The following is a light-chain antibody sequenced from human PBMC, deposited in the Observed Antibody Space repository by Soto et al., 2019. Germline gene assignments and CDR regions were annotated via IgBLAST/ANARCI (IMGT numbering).Light chain of an antibody. V-gene: IGKV1-39*01. CDR3: QQSYSTPYT. J-gene: IGKJ2*01. CDR1: QSISTY. CDR2: AAS. Sequence: DIQVTQSPSSLSASVGDRVTISCRASQSISTYLNWYQHKPGKAPKLLIHAASSLRSGVPSRFSGSGSGTDFTLTISSLQPEDVATYYCQQSYSTPYTFGQGTKVEIK.